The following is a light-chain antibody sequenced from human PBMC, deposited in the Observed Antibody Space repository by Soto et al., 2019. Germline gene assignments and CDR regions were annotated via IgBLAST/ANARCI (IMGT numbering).Light chain of an antibody. Sequence: DIHVTQSASSLSASVGYRVTITGRASQDIGNDLGGDQQEPGKAPRGMIYSASNVQSGVPSRFSGSRSGTEFTLPISSLQPEDFVTYHCLQHKTFPWTFGQGTKVDIK. CDR1: QDIGND. J-gene: IGKJ1*01. CDR2: SAS. CDR3: LQHKTFPWT. V-gene: IGKV1-17*01.